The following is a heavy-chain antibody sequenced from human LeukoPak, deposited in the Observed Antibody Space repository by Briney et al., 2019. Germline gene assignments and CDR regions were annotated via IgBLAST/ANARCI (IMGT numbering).Heavy chain of an antibody. Sequence: GASVKVSCRASGYTLTGNYMHWVRQAPGQGLEWLGRINPNSGVTNYAQKFQGRVTMTRDTYISTAYMELNRLRFDDTALYYCARGLAYNSSGALDIWGQGTMLTVSS. J-gene: IGHJ3*02. CDR3: ARGLAYNSSGALDI. D-gene: IGHD6-6*01. CDR1: GYTLTGNY. CDR2: INPNSGVT. V-gene: IGHV1-2*06.